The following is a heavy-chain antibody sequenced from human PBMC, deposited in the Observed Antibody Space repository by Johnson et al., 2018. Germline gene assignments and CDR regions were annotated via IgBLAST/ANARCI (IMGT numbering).Heavy chain of an antibody. D-gene: IGHD3-16*01. CDR3: ARSRSDSYVIDI. CDR2: ISNDGSNK. CDR1: EFTFSRFG. J-gene: IGHJ3*02. V-gene: IGHV3-30*03. Sequence: QVQLQESGGGVVQPGRSLRLSCAASEFTFSRFGMYWVRQAPGKGLEWVAFISNDGSNKYYGDSVKGRLTISRDNSKNTLYLQMNSLRAEDTAVYYCARSRSDSYVIDIWGQGTMVTVSP.